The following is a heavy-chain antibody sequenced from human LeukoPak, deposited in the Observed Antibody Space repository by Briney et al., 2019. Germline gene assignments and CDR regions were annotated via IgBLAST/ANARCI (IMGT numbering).Heavy chain of an antibody. J-gene: IGHJ5*02. Sequence: GASVKVSCKASGYTFTSYGISWVRQAPGQGLEWMGWISAYNCNTNYAQKLQGRVTMTTDTSTSTAYMELRSLRSDDTAVYYCARDLNHIVVVVAATPGGVFDPWGQGTLVTVSS. CDR1: GYTFTSYG. V-gene: IGHV1-18*01. D-gene: IGHD2-15*01. CDR3: ARDLNHIVVVVAATPGGVFDP. CDR2: ISAYNCNT.